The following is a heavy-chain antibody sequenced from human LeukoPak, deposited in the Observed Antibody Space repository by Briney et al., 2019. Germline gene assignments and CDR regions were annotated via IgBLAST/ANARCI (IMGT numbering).Heavy chain of an antibody. Sequence: GASVKVSCKASGYAFTNYGLNWVRQAPGQGLEWMGWISAYNGDTKYAQNLQGRVTMTTDTSTTTAYMELRSLRSDDTAVYYCARDPADLGITPYYFDYWGQGVLVTVSS. CDR3: ARDPADLGITPYYFDY. D-gene: IGHD3-22*01. V-gene: IGHV1-18*01. CDR2: ISAYNGDT. J-gene: IGHJ4*02. CDR1: GYAFTNYG.